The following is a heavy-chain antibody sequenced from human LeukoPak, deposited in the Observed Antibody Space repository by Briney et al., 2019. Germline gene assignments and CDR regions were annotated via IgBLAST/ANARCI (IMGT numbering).Heavy chain of an antibody. CDR3: ARGRRERQWLVFRGPFDY. V-gene: IGHV4-34*01. Sequence: ASETLSLTCAVYGGSFSGYYWSWIRQPPGKGLEWIGEINHSGSTNYNPSLKSRVTISVDTSKNQFSLKLSSVTAADTAVYYCARGRRERQWLVFRGPFDYWGQGTLVTVSS. CDR2: INHSGST. J-gene: IGHJ4*02. D-gene: IGHD6-19*01. CDR1: GGSFSGYY.